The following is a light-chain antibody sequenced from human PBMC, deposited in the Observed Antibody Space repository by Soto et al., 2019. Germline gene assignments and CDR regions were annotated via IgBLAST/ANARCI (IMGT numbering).Light chain of an antibody. CDR3: QHYGTSPL. J-gene: IGKJ4*01. CDR2: GAA. CDR1: QSVRSDF. Sequence: EIVLTQSPGTLSLSPGERVTLSCRASQSVRSDFLAWYQQKPGQAPSLLILGAARRATGIPDRFSGSGSGTDFTLTLSRLEPEDFAVYYCQHYGTSPLFGGGTQVEIK. V-gene: IGKV3-20*01.